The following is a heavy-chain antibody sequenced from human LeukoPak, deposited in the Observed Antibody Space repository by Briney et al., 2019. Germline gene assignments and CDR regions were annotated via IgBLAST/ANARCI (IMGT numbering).Heavy chain of an antibody. CDR1: GFTFSSYA. CDR3: AREGWDYYDSSGPFDY. Sequence: GGSLRLSCAASGFTFSSYAMHWVRQAPGKGLEWVAVISYGGSNKYYADSVKGRFTISRDNSKNTLYLQMNSLRAEDTAVYYCAREGWDYYDSSGPFDYWGQGTLVTVSS. CDR2: ISYGGSNK. D-gene: IGHD3-22*01. V-gene: IGHV3-30-3*01. J-gene: IGHJ4*02.